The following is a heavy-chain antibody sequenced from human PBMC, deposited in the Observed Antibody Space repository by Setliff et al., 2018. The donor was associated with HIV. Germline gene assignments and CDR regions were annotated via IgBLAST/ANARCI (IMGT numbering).Heavy chain of an antibody. J-gene: IGHJ4*02. D-gene: IGHD3-9*01. CDR1: GYTFTSYY. V-gene: IGHV1-46*01. CDR2: INPSGGST. Sequence: ASVKVSCKASGYTFTSYYMHWVRQAPGQGLEWMGLINPSGGSTSYAQKFQGRVTMTRDTSTSTVYMELSSRRSEDTAVYYCAGSTSFDPTFDYWGQGTLVTVSS. CDR3: AGSTSFDPTFDY.